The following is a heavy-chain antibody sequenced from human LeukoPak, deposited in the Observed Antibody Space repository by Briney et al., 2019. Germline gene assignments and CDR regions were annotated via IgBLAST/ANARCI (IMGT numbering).Heavy chain of an antibody. D-gene: IGHD1-26*01. CDR2: ISGSGGST. CDR3: ANPLVGATLFDY. V-gene: IGHV3-23*01. J-gene: IGHJ4*02. Sequence: GGSLRLSCAASGFTFSSYAMSWVRQAPGKGLEWVSAISGSGGSTYYADSVKGRFTISRDNSKNTLYLQMNSLRAEDTAVYYCANPLVGATLFDYWGQGTLVTVSS. CDR1: GFTFSSYA.